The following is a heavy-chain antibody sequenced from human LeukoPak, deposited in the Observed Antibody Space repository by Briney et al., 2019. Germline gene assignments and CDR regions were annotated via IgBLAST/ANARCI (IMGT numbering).Heavy chain of an antibody. V-gene: IGHV4-39*01. CDR1: GGSIRSGSYY. CDR3: AGHIYVSGSLNWFDP. J-gene: IGHJ5*02. Sequence: PSETLSLTCSVSGGSIRSGSYYWAWIRQPPGKGLEWIGTIFSSGTTYYNPSLKSRVTISVDTSKTQLSLKLSSVTAADSAVYYCAGHIYVSGSLNWFDPWGQGTLVTVSS. D-gene: IGHD3-10*01. CDR2: IFSSGTT.